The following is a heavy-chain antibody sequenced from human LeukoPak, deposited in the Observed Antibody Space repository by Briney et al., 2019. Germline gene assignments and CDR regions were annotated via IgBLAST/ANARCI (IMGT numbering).Heavy chain of an antibody. Sequence: SETLSLTCAVYGGSFSGYYWSWIRQPPGKGLEWIGEINHSGSTNYNPSLKSRVTISVDTSKNQFSLKLSSVTAADTAVYYCARASLYSYAPRLPNWFDPWGQGTLVTVSS. J-gene: IGHJ5*02. CDR1: GGSFSGYY. CDR2: INHSGST. D-gene: IGHD5-18*01. V-gene: IGHV4-34*01. CDR3: ARASLYSYAPRLPNWFDP.